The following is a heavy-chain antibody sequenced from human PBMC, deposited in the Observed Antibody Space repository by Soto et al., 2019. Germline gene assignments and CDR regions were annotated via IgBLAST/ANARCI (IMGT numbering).Heavy chain of an antibody. CDR2: IYPGDSDS. CDR3: ARLDSGSYPHYYYYGMDV. J-gene: IGHJ6*02. V-gene: IGHV5-51*01. Sequence: PGESLKISCKGSGYSFTSYWIGWVRQMPGKGLEWMGGIYPGDSDSRYSPSFQDQVTISADNSISTAYLQWSSLKASDTAMYYCARLDSGSYPHYYYYGMDVWGQGTTVTVSS. D-gene: IGHD1-26*01. CDR1: GYSFTSYW.